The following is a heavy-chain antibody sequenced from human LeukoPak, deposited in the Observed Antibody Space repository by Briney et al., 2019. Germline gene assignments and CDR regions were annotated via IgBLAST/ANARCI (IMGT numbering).Heavy chain of an antibody. CDR1: GGSISSSSYY. CDR3: ARSYSSTICYTGAYYYYMDV. D-gene: IGHD2-2*02. CDR2: IYYSGST. V-gene: IGHV4-39*07. J-gene: IGHJ6*03. Sequence: PSETLSLTCTVSGGSISSSSYYWGWIRQPPGKGLEWIGSIYYSGSTYYNPSLKSRVTISVDTSKNQFSLKLSSVTAADTAVYYCARSYSSTICYTGAYYYYMDVWGKGTTVTVSS.